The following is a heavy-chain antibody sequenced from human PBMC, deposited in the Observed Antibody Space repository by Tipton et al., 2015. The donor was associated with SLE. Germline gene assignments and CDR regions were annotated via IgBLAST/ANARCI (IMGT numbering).Heavy chain of an antibody. CDR3: ARDPHYCQSGMDV. CDR2: TYFRSKWTN. CDR1: GDSVSSNSAA. J-gene: IGHJ6*02. D-gene: IGHD2-15*01. Sequence: GLVKPSQTLSLTCGISGDSVSSNSAAWNWVRQSPSGGLEWLGRTYFRSKWTNEYAVFVQSRITIRSDTSKNQFSLQLNSVIPEDTAVYYCARDPHYCQSGMDVWGQGTTVTVSS. V-gene: IGHV6-1*01.